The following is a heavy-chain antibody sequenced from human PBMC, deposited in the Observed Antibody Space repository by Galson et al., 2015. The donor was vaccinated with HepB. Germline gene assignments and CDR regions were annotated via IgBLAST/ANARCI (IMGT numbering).Heavy chain of an antibody. Sequence: QVQLRESGPGLVKPSETLSLTCKVSGDSISGGGFYWSWIRQFPGKGLEWIGNVYFTGSTTYRPSLRSRVTISVDKSANQFSLKLTSVTAADTAVYYCARDRPVDLRGVTVDFYFDLWGRGTLVSVSS. CDR3: ARDRPVDLRGVTVDFYFDL. CDR1: GDSISGGGFY. CDR2: VYFTGST. J-gene: IGHJ4*02. V-gene: IGHV4-31*03. D-gene: IGHD3-10*01.